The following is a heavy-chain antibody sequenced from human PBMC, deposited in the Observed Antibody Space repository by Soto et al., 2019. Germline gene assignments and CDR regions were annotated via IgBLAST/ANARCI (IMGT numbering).Heavy chain of an antibody. CDR3: ARDGGGNLDY. D-gene: IGHD2-15*01. J-gene: IGHJ4*02. V-gene: IGHV3-30-3*01. CDR1: GFTFSSYA. Sequence: QVQLVESGGGVVQPGRSLRLSCAASGFTFSSYAMHWVRQAPGKGLEWVAVISYDGSNKYYADSVKGRFTISRDNSKNTLYLQMNSLRAEDTAVYYCARDGGGNLDYWGQGTLVTVSS. CDR2: ISYDGSNK.